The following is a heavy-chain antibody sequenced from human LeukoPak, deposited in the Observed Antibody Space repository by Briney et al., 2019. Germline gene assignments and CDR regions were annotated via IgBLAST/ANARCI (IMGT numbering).Heavy chain of an antibody. V-gene: IGHV3-23*01. CDR1: GFTFSSYA. D-gene: IGHD3-10*01. CDR2: ISGSGDNT. CDR3: ASHRSGSSFYFDY. J-gene: IGHJ4*02. Sequence: GGSLRLSCAASGFTFSSYAMNWVRQAPGKGLEWVSIISGSGDNTYYTDSVKGRFTISRDNSKNTLYLQMNSLRAEDTAVYYCASHRSGSSFYFDYWGQGTLVTVSS.